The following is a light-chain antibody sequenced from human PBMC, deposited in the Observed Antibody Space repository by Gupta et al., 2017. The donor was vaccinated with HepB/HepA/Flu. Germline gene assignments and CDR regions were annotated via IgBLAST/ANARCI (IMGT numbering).Light chain of an antibody. V-gene: IGKV2-28*01. CDR1: QTLLHSDGYNP. CDR3: MQALQAPWT. J-gene: IGKJ1*01. CDR2: FGS. Sequence: DIVMTHSPLSLPVTPGEPASIACRSSQTLLHSDGYNPLDWYLQKPGQSPALLLSFGSHRASGVPDRFSGRGSGTDFTRKISRVETQDVGVYCSMQALQAPWTFGQGTKVEIK.